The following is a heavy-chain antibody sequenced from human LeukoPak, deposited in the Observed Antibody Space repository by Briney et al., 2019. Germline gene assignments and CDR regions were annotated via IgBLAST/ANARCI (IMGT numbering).Heavy chain of an antibody. D-gene: IGHD6-19*01. V-gene: IGHV3-23*01. Sequence: PGGSLRLSCATSGFDFGGACGMGWVRQAPDKGLEWVATISGSGDTTHYADSVKGRLTMSRDNARNTLFLQIDRLRPEDTAIYYCVREAGCGWPLDYWGRGTLVTVSS. J-gene: IGHJ4*02. CDR3: VREAGCGWPLDY. CDR2: ISGSGDTT. CDR1: GFDFGGACG.